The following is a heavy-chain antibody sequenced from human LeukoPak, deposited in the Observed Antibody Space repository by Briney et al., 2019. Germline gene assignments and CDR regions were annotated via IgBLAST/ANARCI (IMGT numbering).Heavy chain of an antibody. V-gene: IGHV1-46*01. CDR2: INPSGGST. J-gene: IGHJ4*02. Sequence: ASVKVSCKASGYTFTSYYMHWVRQAPGQGLEWMGIINPSGGSTSYAQKFQGRVTMTRDTSISTAYMELSRLRSDDTAVYYCAREILPRYSSPDYWGQGTLVTVSS. CDR3: AREILPRYSSPDY. D-gene: IGHD6-13*01. CDR1: GYTFTSYY.